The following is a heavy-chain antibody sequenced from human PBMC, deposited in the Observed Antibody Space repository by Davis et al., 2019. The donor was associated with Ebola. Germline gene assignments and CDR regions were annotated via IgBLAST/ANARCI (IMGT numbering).Heavy chain of an antibody. D-gene: IGHD2-2*01. CDR1: GGSFSGYY. Sequence: PSETLSLTCAVYGGSFSGYYWSWIRQPPGKGLEWIGEINHSGSTNYNPSLKSRVTISVDTSKNQFSLKLSSVTAADTAVYYCARGGLGYCSSTSCSLWAIWGQGTLVTVSS. V-gene: IGHV4-34*01. J-gene: IGHJ4*02. CDR3: ARGGLGYCSSTSCSLWAI. CDR2: INHSGST.